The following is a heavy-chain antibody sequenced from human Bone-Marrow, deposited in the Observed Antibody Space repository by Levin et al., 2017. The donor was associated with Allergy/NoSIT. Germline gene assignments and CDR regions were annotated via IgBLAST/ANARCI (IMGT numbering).Heavy chain of an antibody. D-gene: IGHD2-15*01. V-gene: IGHV1-18*01. CDR1: GYTFTSYG. CDR2: ISAYNGNT. J-gene: IGHJ6*02. CDR3: ARDIVVVVAATHLPETLYYYYGMDV. Sequence: ASVKVSCKASGYTFTSYGISWVRQAPGQGLEWMGWISAYNGNTNYAQKLQGRVTMTTDTSTSTAYMELRSLRSDDTAVYYCARDIVVVVAATHLPETLYYYYGMDVWGQGTTVTVSS.